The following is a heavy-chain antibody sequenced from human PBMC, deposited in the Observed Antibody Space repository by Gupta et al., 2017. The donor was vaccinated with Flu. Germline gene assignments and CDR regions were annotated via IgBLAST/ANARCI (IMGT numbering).Heavy chain of an antibody. CDR3: VRGAVRGPSPVEGDD. V-gene: IGHV3-30*03. D-gene: IGHD2-21*01. CDR1: GFTFSNCA. J-gene: IGHJ4*01. Sequence: VQLVESGVGVVQPGGSLTLSCGVSGFTFSNCAFHWVRQAPGKGPEWVAVISFDGSNKYYADSIKDRFTSSRDNANNTLSLRMNSMRPEDTAGDVGVRGAVRGPSPVEGDDWGQGTRVIVAS. CDR2: ISFDGSNK.